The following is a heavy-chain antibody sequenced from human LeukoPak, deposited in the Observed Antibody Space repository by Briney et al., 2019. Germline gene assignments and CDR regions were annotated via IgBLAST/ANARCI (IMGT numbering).Heavy chain of an antibody. CDR1: GGSISSSSYY. D-gene: IGHD3-22*01. CDR2: IYYSGST. Sequence: SETLSLTCTVSGGSISSSSYYWGWIRQPPGKGLEWIGSIYYSGSTYYNPSLKSRVTISVDTSKSRFSLKLSSVTAADAAVYYCARHSYYYDSSGSYYYFDYWGQGTLVTVSS. CDR3: ARHSYYYDSSGSYYYFDY. J-gene: IGHJ4*02. V-gene: IGHV4-39*01.